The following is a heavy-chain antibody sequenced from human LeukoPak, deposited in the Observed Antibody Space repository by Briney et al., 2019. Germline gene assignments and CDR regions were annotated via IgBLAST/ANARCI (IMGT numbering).Heavy chain of an antibody. CDR1: GYTFTSYD. CDR3: ARRASIAARASGSIGH. J-gene: IGHJ5*02. D-gene: IGHD6-6*01. CDR2: MNPNSGNT. Sequence: GASVKLSCKASGYTFTSYDINWVRQATGQGLEWMGWMNPNSGNTGYAQKFQGRVTMTRNTSISTAYMELSSLRSEDTAVYYCARRASIAARASGSIGHWGQGTLVTVSS. V-gene: IGHV1-8*01.